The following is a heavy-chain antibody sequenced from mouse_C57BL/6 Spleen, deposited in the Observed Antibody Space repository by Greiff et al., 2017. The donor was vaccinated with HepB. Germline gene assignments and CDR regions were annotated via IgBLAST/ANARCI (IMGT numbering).Heavy chain of an antibody. Sequence: VQLQQSGPELVKPGASVKISCKASGYAFSSSWMNWVKQRPGKGLEWIGRIYPGDGDTNYNGKFKGKAKLTADKYSSTAYMQLSSLTSEDSAVYFCARESNFLDYWGQGTTLTVSS. J-gene: IGHJ2*01. CDR3: ARESNFLDY. CDR1: GYAFSSSW. D-gene: IGHD2-5*01. CDR2: IYPGDGDT. V-gene: IGHV1-82*01.